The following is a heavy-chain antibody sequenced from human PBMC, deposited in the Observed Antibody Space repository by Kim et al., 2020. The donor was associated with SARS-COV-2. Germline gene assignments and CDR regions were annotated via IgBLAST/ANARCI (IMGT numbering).Heavy chain of an antibody. CDR2: IYPGDSDT. D-gene: IGHD2-8*01. J-gene: IGHJ4*02. CDR3: ARRGRYCTNGVCYPIAAADY. Sequence: GESLKISCKGSGYSFTSYWIGWVRQMPGKGLEWMGIIYPGDSDTRYSPSFQGQVTISADKSISTAYLQWSSLKASDTAMYYCARRGRYCTNGVCYPIAAADYWGQGTLVTVSS. CDR1: GYSFTSYW. V-gene: IGHV5-51*01.